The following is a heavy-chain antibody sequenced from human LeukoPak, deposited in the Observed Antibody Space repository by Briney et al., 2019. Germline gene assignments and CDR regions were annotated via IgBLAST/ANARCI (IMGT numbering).Heavy chain of an antibody. CDR2: IYYSGST. CDR3: ARVGDSSSWYNFVAGAAYFDY. Sequence: SETLSLTCTVSGGSISSSSYYWGWIRQPPGKGLEWIGSIYYSGSTYYNPSLKSRVTISVDTSKNQFSLKLSSVTAADTAVYYCARVGDSSSWYNFVAGAAYFDYWGQGTLVTVSS. CDR1: GGSISSSSYY. D-gene: IGHD6-13*01. J-gene: IGHJ4*02. V-gene: IGHV4-39*07.